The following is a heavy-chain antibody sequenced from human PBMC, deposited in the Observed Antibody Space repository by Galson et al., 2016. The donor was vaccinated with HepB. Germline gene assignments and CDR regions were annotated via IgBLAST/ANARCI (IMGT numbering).Heavy chain of an antibody. V-gene: IGHV4-34*01. CDR1: GGSFRGFF. CDR2: IDHRGRN. CDR3: ARGPDGDSSRWDEAFDF. Sequence: ETLSLTCAVYGGSFRGFFWYWIRQSPGNGLEWIGEIDHRGRNNYNPSLKSLLTLLVDTSKNKFSLTLTSVTAADTAVSFWARGPDGDSSRWDEAFDFRGQGTKDIVSS. J-gene: IGHJ3*01. D-gene: IGHD6-13*01.